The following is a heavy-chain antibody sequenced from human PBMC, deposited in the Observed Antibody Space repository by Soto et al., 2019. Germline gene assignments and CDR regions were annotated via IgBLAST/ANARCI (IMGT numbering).Heavy chain of an antibody. CDR3: TGVNWNYKVDY. V-gene: IGHV3-49*03. CDR1: GFTFGDYA. J-gene: IGHJ4*02. CDR2: IRSKAYGGTT. D-gene: IGHD1-7*01. Sequence: GGSLRLSCTASGFTFGDYAMSWFRQAPGKGLEWVGFIRSKAYGGTTEYAASVKGRFTISRDDSKSIAYLQMNSLKTEDTAVYYCTGVNWNYKVDYWGQGTLVTVSS.